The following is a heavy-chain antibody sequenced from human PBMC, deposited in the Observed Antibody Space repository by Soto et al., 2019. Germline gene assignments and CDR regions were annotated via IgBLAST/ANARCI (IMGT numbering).Heavy chain of an antibody. Sequence: DVQLLESGGALVQPGGSLRLSCAASGFTFSSYAMSWVRQAPGKGLEWVPTVSGSGGNTYYADSVKGRFTISRDNSENTLYLEMISLRAEDMAIYYCAKGPHSSGWHYFDYWGQGTLVTVSS. J-gene: IGHJ4*02. CDR2: VSGSGGNT. D-gene: IGHD6-19*01. CDR1: GFTFSSYA. CDR3: AKGPHSSGWHYFDY. V-gene: IGHV3-23*01.